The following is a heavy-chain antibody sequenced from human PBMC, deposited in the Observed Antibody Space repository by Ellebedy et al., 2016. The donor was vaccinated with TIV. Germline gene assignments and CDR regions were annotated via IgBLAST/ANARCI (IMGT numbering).Heavy chain of an antibody. V-gene: IGHV1-69*13. CDR2: IIPIFGTA. CDR1: GYTFTSYG. Sequence: SVKVSXXASGYTFTSYGISWVRQAPGQGLEWMGGIIPIFGTANYAQKFQGRVTITADESTSTAYMELSSLRSEDTAVYYCARVGDVDIVATPTGGPFDYWGQGTLVTVSS. J-gene: IGHJ4*02. D-gene: IGHD5-12*01. CDR3: ARVGDVDIVATPTGGPFDY.